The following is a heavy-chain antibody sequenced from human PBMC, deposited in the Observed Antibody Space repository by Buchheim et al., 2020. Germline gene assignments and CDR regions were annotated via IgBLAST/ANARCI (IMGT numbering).Heavy chain of an antibody. CDR1: GFIFSSYA. Sequence: QVQLVESGGGVVQPGRSLRLSCAASGFIFSSYAMHWVRQAPGKGLEWVAVIWVDGSNKYYADSVKGRFTTSRDNSKNTLYLQMNRLRAEDTAVYYCAGGDLGSTWYGHYWGQGTL. V-gene: IGHV3-33*01. CDR2: IWVDGSNK. D-gene: IGHD6-13*01. J-gene: IGHJ4*02. CDR3: AGGDLGSTWYGHY.